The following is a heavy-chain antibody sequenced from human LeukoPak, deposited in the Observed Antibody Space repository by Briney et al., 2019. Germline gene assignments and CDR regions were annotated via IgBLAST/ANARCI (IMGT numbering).Heavy chain of an antibody. CDR1: GGSISSSNW. J-gene: IGHJ4*02. CDR3: ARDGRYYDSSGYMRGFDY. CDR2: IYHSGST. Sequence: SETLSLTCAVSGGSISSSNWWSWVRQPPGKGLEWIGEIYHSGSTNYNPSLKSRVTISVDKSKNQFSLKLRSVTAADTAVYYCARDGRYYDSSGYMRGFDYWGQGTLVTVSS. D-gene: IGHD3-22*01. V-gene: IGHV4-4*02.